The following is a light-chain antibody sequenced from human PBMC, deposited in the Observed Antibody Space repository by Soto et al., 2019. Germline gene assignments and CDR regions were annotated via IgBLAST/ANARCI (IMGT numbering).Light chain of an antibody. CDR1: RDILGNSNNQNS. Sequence: IVMTQSPDSLAVSLGERATINCKSSRDILGNSNNQNSLAWYQQKPGQPPRLLIYWESTRGSGVPDRFSGSGSGTDFTLTISSVQAEDVAVYYCQQYYTTPRTFGQGTKVEIK. J-gene: IGKJ1*01. V-gene: IGKV4-1*01. CDR2: WES. CDR3: QQYYTTPRT.